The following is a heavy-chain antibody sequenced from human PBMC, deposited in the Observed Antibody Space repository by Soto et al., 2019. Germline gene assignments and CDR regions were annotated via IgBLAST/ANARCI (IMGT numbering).Heavy chain of an antibody. J-gene: IGHJ5*02. D-gene: IGHD3-22*01. Sequence: PSETLSLTCTVSGGSISSSSYYWGWIRQPPGKGLEWIGSIYYSGSTYYNPSLKSRVTISVDTSKNQFSLKLSSVTAADTAVYYCARVQAVLDYYDSSGYIRWFDPWGQGTLVTVSS. V-gene: IGHV4-39*01. CDR3: ARVQAVLDYYDSSGYIRWFDP. CDR1: GGSISSSSYY. CDR2: IYYSGST.